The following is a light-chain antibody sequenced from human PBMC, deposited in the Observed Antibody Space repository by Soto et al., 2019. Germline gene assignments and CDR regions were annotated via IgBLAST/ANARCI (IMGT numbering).Light chain of an antibody. V-gene: IGLV2-23*02. CDR1: SSDVGSYNL. CDR2: EVS. CDR3: CSYAGSSPYV. J-gene: IGLJ1*01. Sequence: SVLTQPASVSGSPGQSITISCTGPSSDVGSYNLVSWYQQHSGKAPKLMIYEVSKRPSGVSNRFSGSKSGNTASLTISGLQAEDEADYYCCSYAGSSPYVFGTGTKVTVL.